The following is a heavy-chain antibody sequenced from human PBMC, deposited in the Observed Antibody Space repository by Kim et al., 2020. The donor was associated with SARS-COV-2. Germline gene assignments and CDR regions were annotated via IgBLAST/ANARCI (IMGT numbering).Heavy chain of an antibody. CDR2: INHSGST. CDR3: ARLGFWSGFDY. D-gene: IGHD3-3*01. V-gene: IGHV4-34*01. Sequence: SETLSLTCAVYGGSFSGYYWSWIRQPPGKGLEWIGEINHSGSTNYNPSLKSRVTISVDTSKNQFSLKLSSVTAADTAVYYCARLGFWSGFDYWGQGTLVT. J-gene: IGHJ4*02. CDR1: GGSFSGYY.